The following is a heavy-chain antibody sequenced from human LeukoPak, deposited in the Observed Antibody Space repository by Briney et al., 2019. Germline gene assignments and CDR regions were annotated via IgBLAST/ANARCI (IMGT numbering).Heavy chain of an antibody. CDR3: ARNPNWNDVSGFDY. Sequence: PSETLSLTCAVYGGSFSGYYWSWIRQPPGKGLEWIGEINHSGSTNYNPSLKSRVTISVDTSKNQFSLKLSSVTAADTAVYYCARNPNWNDVSGFDYWGQGTLVTVSS. J-gene: IGHJ4*02. V-gene: IGHV4-34*01. CDR2: INHSGST. D-gene: IGHD1-20*01. CDR1: GGSFSGYY.